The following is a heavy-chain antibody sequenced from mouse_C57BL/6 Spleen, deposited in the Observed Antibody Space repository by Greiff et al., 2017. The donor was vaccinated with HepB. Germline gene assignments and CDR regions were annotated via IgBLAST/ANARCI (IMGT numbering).Heavy chain of an antibody. CDR1: GYSITSGYY. CDR2: ISYDGCN. D-gene: IGHD1-1*01. V-gene: IGHV3-6*01. Sequence: EVKLMESGPGLVKPSQSLSLTCSVTGYSITSGYYWNWIRQFPGNKLEWMGYISYDGCNNYNPSLKNRISITRDTSKNQFFLKLNSVTTEDTATYYCARDYYGSSYWYFDVWGTGTTVTVSS. J-gene: IGHJ1*03. CDR3: ARDYYGSSYWYFDV.